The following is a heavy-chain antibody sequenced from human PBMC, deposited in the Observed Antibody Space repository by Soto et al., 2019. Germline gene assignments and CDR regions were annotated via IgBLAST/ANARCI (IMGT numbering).Heavy chain of an antibody. V-gene: IGHV4-30-4*01. CDR3: AGDSSGYDPKGNWFDP. CDR2: IYYSGST. D-gene: IGHD5-12*01. CDR1: GGSISSGDYY. J-gene: IGHJ5*02. Sequence: QVQLQESGPGLVKPSQTLSLTCTVSGGSISSGDYYWSWIRQPPGKGLEWIGYIYYSGSTYYNPSLKMRVTISVDTSKSQFSLKLSSVTAADTAVYYWAGDSSGYDPKGNWFDPWGQGTLVTVSS.